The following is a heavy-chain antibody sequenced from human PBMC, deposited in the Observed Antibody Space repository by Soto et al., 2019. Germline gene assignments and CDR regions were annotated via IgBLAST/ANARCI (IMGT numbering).Heavy chain of an antibody. CDR3: ARGPLWFGARGYYFDY. D-gene: IGHD3-10*01. Sequence: SETLSLTCAVSSGSISSSNWWSWVRQPPGKGLEWIGEIYHSGSTNYNPSLKSRVTISVDKSKNQFSLKLSSVTAADTAVYYCARGPLWFGARGYYFDYWGQGTLVTVSS. V-gene: IGHV4-4*02. CDR2: IYHSGST. J-gene: IGHJ4*02. CDR1: SGSISSSNW.